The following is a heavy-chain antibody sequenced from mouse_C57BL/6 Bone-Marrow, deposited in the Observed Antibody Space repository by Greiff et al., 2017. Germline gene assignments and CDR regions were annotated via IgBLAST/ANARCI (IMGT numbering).Heavy chain of an antibody. CDR1: GYTFTSYG. D-gene: IGHD3-2*02. Sequence: QVQLQQSGAELARPGASVKLSCKASGYTFTSYGISWVKQRTGQGLEWIGEIYPRSGNTYYTAKFKGKATLTADKSSSTAYMELRSLTSEDSAVYFCARDSSGYPFDYWGQGTTLTVSS. CDR2: IYPRSGNT. J-gene: IGHJ2*01. V-gene: IGHV1-81*01. CDR3: ARDSSGYPFDY.